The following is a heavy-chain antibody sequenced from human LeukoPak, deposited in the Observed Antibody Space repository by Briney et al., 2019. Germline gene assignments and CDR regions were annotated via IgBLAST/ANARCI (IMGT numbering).Heavy chain of an antibody. Sequence: SETLSLTCAVSGGSISSSNWWSWVRQPPGKGLEWIGEIYHSGSTNYNPSLKSRVTISVDKSKNQFSLKLSSVTAADTAVYYCARVLSSYYYDSSGQRVLDYWGQGTLVTVSS. CDR3: ARVLSSYYYDSSGQRVLDY. J-gene: IGHJ4*02. CDR2: IYHSGST. V-gene: IGHV4-4*02. D-gene: IGHD3-22*01. CDR1: GGSISSSNW.